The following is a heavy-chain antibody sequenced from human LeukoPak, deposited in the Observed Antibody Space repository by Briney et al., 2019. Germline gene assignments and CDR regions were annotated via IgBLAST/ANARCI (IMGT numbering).Heavy chain of an antibody. CDR1: IGSISSSLHY. CDR3: ASHLGRYVFDY. V-gene: IGHV4-39*01. D-gene: IGHD3-9*01. J-gene: IGHJ4*02. Sequence: SETLSLTCTVSIGSISSSLHYWGWIRQPPGKGLEWIGTTYFNGNTYYNPSLQSRVNISIDTSKNQFYLSLGSVTATDTAFYYCASHLGRYVFDYWGQG. CDR2: TYFNGNT.